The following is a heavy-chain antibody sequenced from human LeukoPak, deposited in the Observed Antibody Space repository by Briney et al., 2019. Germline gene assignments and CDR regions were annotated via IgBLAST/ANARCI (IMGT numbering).Heavy chain of an antibody. D-gene: IGHD3-22*01. Sequence: SETLSLTCTVSGGSISSGGYYWSWIRQHPGKGLEWIGYIYYSGSTYYNPSLKSRVTISVDTSKNQFSLKLSSVTAADTAVYYCARGRGYYDSSQYYYFDYWGQGTLVTVSS. CDR2: IYYSGST. CDR3: ARGRGYYDSSQYYYFDY. J-gene: IGHJ4*02. V-gene: IGHV4-31*03. CDR1: GGSISSGGYY.